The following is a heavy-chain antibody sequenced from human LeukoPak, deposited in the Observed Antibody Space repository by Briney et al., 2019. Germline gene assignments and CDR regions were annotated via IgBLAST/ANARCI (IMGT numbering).Heavy chain of an antibody. D-gene: IGHD1-1*01. J-gene: IGHJ4*02. V-gene: IGHV1-3*01. CDR2: INAGNGNT. Sequence: GASVKASCKASGYTFTSYAIHWVRQAPGQRLEWMGWINAGNGNTKYSQKLQGRVTITRDTSASTAYMELSSLRSEDTAVFYCARGGSGNLPYYFDHWGQGTLVTVSS. CDR3: ARGGSGNLPYYFDH. CDR1: GYTFTSYA.